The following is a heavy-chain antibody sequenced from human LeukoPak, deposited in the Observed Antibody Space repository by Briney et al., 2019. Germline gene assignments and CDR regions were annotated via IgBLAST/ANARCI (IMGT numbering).Heavy chain of an antibody. D-gene: IGHD2-2*01. Sequence: GGSLRLSCAASGFTFSSYSMNWVRQAPGKGLEWVSSISSSSSYIYYADSVKGRFTISRDNAKNSLSLQMNSLRAEDTAVYYCAREKRVVVPAAKAFDIWGQGTMVAVSS. V-gene: IGHV3-21*01. J-gene: IGHJ3*02. CDR2: ISSSSSYI. CDR1: GFTFSSYS. CDR3: AREKRVVVPAAKAFDI.